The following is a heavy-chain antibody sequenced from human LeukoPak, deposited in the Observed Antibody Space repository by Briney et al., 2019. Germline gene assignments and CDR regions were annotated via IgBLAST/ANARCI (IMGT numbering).Heavy chain of an antibody. CDR2: IYSGGST. CDR1: GFTVSSNY. Sequence: GGSLRLPCAASGFTVSSNYMSWVSQAPGKGLEWVSVIYSGGSTYYADSVKGRFTISRDNSKNTLYLQMNSLRAEDTAVYYCAREYSGYGGFFDYWGQGTLVTVSS. CDR3: AREYSGYGGFFDY. J-gene: IGHJ4*02. D-gene: IGHD5-12*01. V-gene: IGHV3-53*01.